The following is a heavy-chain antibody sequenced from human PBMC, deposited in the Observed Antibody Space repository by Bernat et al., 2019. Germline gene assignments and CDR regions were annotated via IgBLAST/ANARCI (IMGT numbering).Heavy chain of an antibody. D-gene: IGHD6-6*01. CDR2: IYYSGST. J-gene: IGHJ4*02. CDR3: AVYSSSLGYFDD. V-gene: IGHV4-39*01. Sequence: QLQLQESGPGLVKPSETLPLTCTVSGGSISSSRYYWGWIRQPPGKGLEWVGSIYYSGSTYYNPSLKSRVTISVDTSKNQFSLKLSSVTAADTAVYYCAVYSSSLGYFDDWGQGTLVTVSS. CDR1: GGSISSSRYY.